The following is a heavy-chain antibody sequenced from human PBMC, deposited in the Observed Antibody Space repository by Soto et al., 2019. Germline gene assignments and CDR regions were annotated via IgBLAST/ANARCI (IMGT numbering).Heavy chain of an antibody. CDR3: ARENDTYGFDL. V-gene: IGHV1-18*01. D-gene: IGHD2-8*01. Sequence: QVQLVQSGATQEKPGASVKVSCEAFGYSFDSYAYSWVRQAPGHGLELMGRIGSGDTIYAQKLQGRVTMTTDTSTNTAYMELRNRRPDDTALSYCARENDTYGFDLWGQGTMVTVSS. CDR2: IGSGDT. J-gene: IGHJ3*01. CDR1: GYSFDSYA.